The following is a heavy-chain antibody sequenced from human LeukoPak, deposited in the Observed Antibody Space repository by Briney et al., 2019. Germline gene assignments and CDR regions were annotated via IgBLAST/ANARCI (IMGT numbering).Heavy chain of an antibody. D-gene: IGHD6-13*01. CDR3: ARDMAEYSSSWPYYYYMDV. V-gene: IGHV4-4*07. J-gene: IGHJ6*03. CDR2: IYTSGST. CDR1: GGSISSYY. Sequence: SETLSLTCTVSGGSISSYYWSWIRQPAGKGLEWIGRIYTSGSTNYNPSLKSRVTMSVDTSKNQFSLKLSSVTAADTAVYYCARDMAEYSSSWPYYYYMDVWGKGTTVTVSS.